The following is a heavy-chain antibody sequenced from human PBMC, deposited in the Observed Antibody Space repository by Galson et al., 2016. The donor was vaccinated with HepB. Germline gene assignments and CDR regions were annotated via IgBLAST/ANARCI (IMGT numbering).Heavy chain of an antibody. J-gene: IGHJ4*02. CDR2: ISGSGGST. CDR3: AKPQGPFIAVAGAGGFDY. CDR1: GFTFSSYA. Sequence: SLRLSCAASGFTFSSYAMSWVRQAPGKGLEWVSTISGSGGSTYYADSVKGRFTISRDNSKTTLYPQMTSLRAEDPAVYFCAKPQGPFIAVAGAGGFDYWGQGTLVTVSS. V-gene: IGHV3-23*01. D-gene: IGHD6-19*01.